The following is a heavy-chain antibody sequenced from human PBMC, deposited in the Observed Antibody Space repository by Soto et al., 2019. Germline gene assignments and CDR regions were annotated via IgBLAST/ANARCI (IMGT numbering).Heavy chain of an antibody. CDR2: VYWDDEK. D-gene: IGHD2-21*01. V-gene: IGHV2-5*02. J-gene: IGHJ4*01. CDR1: GVSLSTSGMG. Sequence: QVTLKESGQTLVKPTQTLTLTCNFSGVSLSTSGMGVGWIRQPPGKALEWLALVYWDDEKRYSPSLKSRLTITKDTSKNHVVLTMTYMDPVDTATYYCAHMIYGAFFDHWGHGTLVTVSS. CDR3: AHMIYGAFFDH.